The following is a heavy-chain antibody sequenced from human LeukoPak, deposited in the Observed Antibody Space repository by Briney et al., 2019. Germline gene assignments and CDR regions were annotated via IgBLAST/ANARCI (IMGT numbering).Heavy chain of an antibody. CDR3: ARAAHNSGPDY. CDR2: INPSSTFI. J-gene: IGHJ4*02. CDR1: GFTFSSYS. V-gene: IGHV3-21*05. Sequence: GGSLRLSCAASGFTFSSYSMNWVRQAPGKGLEWVSYINPSSTFIYYADSVRGRFTISRDNAKNSPYLQMNSLRAEDTAVYYCARAAHNSGPDYWGQATLVTVSS. D-gene: IGHD6-19*01.